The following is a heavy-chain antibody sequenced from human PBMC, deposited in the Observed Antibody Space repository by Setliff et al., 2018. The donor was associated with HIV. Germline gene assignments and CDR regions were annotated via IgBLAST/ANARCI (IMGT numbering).Heavy chain of an antibody. Sequence: GGSLRLSCAAFGFTFSSYAMSWVRQPSGKGLEWVSFISADSISTYFANSVKGRLTISRDNSKNTLYLQMNSLRAEDTAVYYCAKDSGNSGWYLDYWGQGILVTVSS. J-gene: IGHJ4*02. CDR1: GFTFSSYA. CDR3: AKDSGNSGWYLDY. D-gene: IGHD6-19*01. V-gene: IGHV3-23*01. CDR2: ISADSIST.